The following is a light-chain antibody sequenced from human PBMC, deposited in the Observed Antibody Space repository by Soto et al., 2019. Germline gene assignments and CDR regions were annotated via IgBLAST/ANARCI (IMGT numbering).Light chain of an antibody. Sequence: QSALTQPPSASGSPGQSVTISCTGTSSDVGGYNYVSWYQQHPGKVPKLMVYEVNKRPSGVPDRFSGSKSGNTASLTVSGLQAEEEADYYCTSYAGGNNVVGTGTKLTVL. CDR3: TSYAGGNNV. J-gene: IGLJ1*01. CDR1: SSDVGGYNY. V-gene: IGLV2-8*01. CDR2: EVN.